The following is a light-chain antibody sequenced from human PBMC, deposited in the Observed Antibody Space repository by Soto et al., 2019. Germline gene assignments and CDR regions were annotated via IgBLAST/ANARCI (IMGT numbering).Light chain of an antibody. Sequence: QSVLTQSPSASASLGASVKLTCTLSSGHSIYAIAWHQQQPEKGPRYLMKLNNDGSHNKEDGIPDRFSGSSSGAERYLTISSLQSEDEADYYCQTWGTGIVVFGGGTKLTVL. V-gene: IGLV4-69*01. CDR3: QTWGTGIVV. J-gene: IGLJ2*01. CDR2: LNNDGSH. CDR1: SGHSIYA.